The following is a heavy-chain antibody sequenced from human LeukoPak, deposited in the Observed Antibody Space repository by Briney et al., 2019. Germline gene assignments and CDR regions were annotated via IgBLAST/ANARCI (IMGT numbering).Heavy chain of an antibody. V-gene: IGHV3-11*04. CDR3: ARTIEMATIGYFDY. J-gene: IGHJ4*02. D-gene: IGHD5-24*01. CDR1: GFTFSDYY. CDR2: ISSSDSTI. Sequence: GGSLRLSCAASGFTFSDYYMSWIRQAPGKGLEWVSYISSSDSTIYYADSVKGRFTISRDNAKNSLYLQMNSLRAGDTAVYYCARTIEMATIGYFDYWGQGTLVTVSS.